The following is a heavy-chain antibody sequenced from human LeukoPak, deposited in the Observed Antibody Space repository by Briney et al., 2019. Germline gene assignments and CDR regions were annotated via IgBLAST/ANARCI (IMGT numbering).Heavy chain of an antibody. CDR1: GGSISSSSYY. J-gene: IGHJ6*03. Sequence: SETLSLTCTVSGGSISSSSYYWGWIRQPPGKGLEWIGSIYYSGSTYYNPSLKSRVTISVDTSKNQFSLKLSSVTAADTAVYYCARHLGSGSYCPYMDVWGKGTTVTVSS. CDR3: ARHLGSGSYCPYMDV. CDR2: IYYSGST. V-gene: IGHV4-39*01. D-gene: IGHD3-10*01.